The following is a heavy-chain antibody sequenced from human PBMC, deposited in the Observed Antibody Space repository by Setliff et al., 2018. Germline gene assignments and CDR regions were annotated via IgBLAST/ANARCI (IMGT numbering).Heavy chain of an antibody. CDR2: IWYDGSNK. J-gene: IGHJ5*02. Sequence: GGSLRLSCAASGFTFSSYGMHWVRQAPGKGLEWVAVIWYDGSNKYYADSVKGRFTISRDNSKNTLYLQMNSLRAEDTAVYYCARDRYCSSASCYATQYNWFDPWGQGTLVTVSS. V-gene: IGHV3-33*01. CDR1: GFTFSSYG. D-gene: IGHD2-2*01. CDR3: ARDRYCSSASCYATQYNWFDP.